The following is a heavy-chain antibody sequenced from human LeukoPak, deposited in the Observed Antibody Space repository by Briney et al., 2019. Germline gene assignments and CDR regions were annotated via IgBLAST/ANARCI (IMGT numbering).Heavy chain of an antibody. CDR3: ARRSSGWSFSY. Sequence: GESLKISCKGSGYSFTSYWIGWVRQMPGKDLEWVGIIYPSDSDTRYSPSFQGQVTISADKSISTAYLQWSSLKASDTAMYFCARRSSGWSFSYWGQGALVTVSS. CDR1: GYSFTSYW. CDR2: IYPSDSDT. J-gene: IGHJ4*02. V-gene: IGHV5-51*01. D-gene: IGHD6-19*01.